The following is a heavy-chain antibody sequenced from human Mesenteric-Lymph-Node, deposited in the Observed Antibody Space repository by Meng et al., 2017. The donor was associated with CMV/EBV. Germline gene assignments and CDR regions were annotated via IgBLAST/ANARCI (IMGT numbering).Heavy chain of an antibody. D-gene: IGHD3-10*01. V-gene: IGHV1-18*01. J-gene: IGHJ4*02. CDR2: ISTYNGKT. Sequence: ASVKVSCKTSNYAFNIYGISWVRQAPGQGLEWMGWISTYNGKTKYSQKFQARVTMTTDTSTSTAYMELKSLRSDDTAVYFCARDGEGITGTFDYWGQGTLVTVSS. CDR3: ARDGEGITGTFDY. CDR1: NYAFNIYG.